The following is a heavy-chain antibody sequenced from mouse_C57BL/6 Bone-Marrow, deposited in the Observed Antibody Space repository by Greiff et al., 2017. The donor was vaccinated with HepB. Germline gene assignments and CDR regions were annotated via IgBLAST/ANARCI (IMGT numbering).Heavy chain of an antibody. CDR2: IDPSDSYT. CDR1: GYTFTSYW. CDR3: ARGHSTTEPHFAY. J-gene: IGHJ3*01. D-gene: IGHD1-1*01. V-gene: IGHV1-59*01. Sequence: QVQLQQPGAELVRPGTSVKLSCKASGYTFTSYWMHWVKQRPGKGLEWIGGIDPSDSYTNYNKKFKGKATLTVDTSSSTAYMQLSSLTSEDAAVDYCARGHSTTEPHFAYWGQGTLVTVSA.